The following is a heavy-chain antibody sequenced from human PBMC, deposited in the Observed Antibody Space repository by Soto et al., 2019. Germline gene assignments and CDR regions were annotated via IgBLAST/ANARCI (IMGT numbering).Heavy chain of an antibody. CDR2: INPSGRTT. CDR3: ARDLDVTTVTTSFDS. D-gene: IGHD4-17*01. Sequence: QVQLMQSGAEVKKPGASVKVVCKTSGFTFSKYYMHWLRQVPGQGLVWVGVINPSGRTTSYAQKFLGRVTVTRDASTATVYLELNSLRSGDTAVYYCARDLDVTTVTTSFDSWGQGTLVTVSS. J-gene: IGHJ4*02. CDR1: GFTFSKYY. V-gene: IGHV1-46*01.